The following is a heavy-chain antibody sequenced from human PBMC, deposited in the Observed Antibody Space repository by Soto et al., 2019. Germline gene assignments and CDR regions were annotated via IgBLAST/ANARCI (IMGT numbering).Heavy chain of an antibody. V-gene: IGHV3-23*01. Sequence: PGGSLRLSCAASGFTFSSYAMSWVRQAPGKGLEWVSAISGSGGSTYYADSVKGRFTISRDNSKNTLYLQMNSLRAEDTAVYYCATASLFLVHYFDYWGQGTLVTVSS. J-gene: IGHJ4*02. CDR3: ATASLFLVHYFDY. CDR2: ISGSGGST. D-gene: IGHD1-26*01. CDR1: GFTFSSYA.